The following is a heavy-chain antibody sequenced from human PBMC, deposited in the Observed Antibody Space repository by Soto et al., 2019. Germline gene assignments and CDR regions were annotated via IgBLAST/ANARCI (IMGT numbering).Heavy chain of an antibody. Sequence: QLQLQESGPGLVKPSETLSLTCTISGGSISRINHSWAWIRKSPGKGLEWIGSIPFSGSTNYNPSLKSRVTISLETSMNQFSLSMSSVTAADTAVFYCARLGSSGWYQGSYFDYWGQGILVTVSS. CDR1: GGSISRINHS. J-gene: IGHJ4*02. D-gene: IGHD6-19*01. CDR3: ARLGSSGWYQGSYFDY. V-gene: IGHV4-39*01. CDR2: IPFSGST.